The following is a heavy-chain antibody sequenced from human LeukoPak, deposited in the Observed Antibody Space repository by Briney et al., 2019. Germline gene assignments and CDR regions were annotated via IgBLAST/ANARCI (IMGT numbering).Heavy chain of an antibody. Sequence: GGSLRLSCAASGFSFSNYAMSWVRQAPGKGLEWVSAISGRGANTYYADSVKGRFTISRDNSKNTLYMQMNSLRAEDAAVYYCAKTYSSSRAHYYYYYYMDVWGKGTTVTISS. J-gene: IGHJ6*03. CDR1: GFSFSNYA. V-gene: IGHV3-23*01. CDR3: AKTYSSSRAHYYYYYYMDV. CDR2: ISGRGANT. D-gene: IGHD6-13*01.